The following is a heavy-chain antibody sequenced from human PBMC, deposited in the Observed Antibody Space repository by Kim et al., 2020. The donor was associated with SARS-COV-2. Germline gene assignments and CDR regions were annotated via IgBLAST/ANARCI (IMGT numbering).Heavy chain of an antibody. CDR3: AGIDYSSSWWLDY. CDR2: INHSGST. Sequence: SETLSLTCAVYGGSFSGYYWSWIRQPPGKGLEWIGEINHSGSTNYNPSLKSRVTISVDTSKNQFSLKLSSVTAADTAVYYCAGIDYSSSWWLDYWGQGTLVTVSS. V-gene: IGHV4-34*01. D-gene: IGHD6-13*01. J-gene: IGHJ4*02. CDR1: GGSFSGYY.